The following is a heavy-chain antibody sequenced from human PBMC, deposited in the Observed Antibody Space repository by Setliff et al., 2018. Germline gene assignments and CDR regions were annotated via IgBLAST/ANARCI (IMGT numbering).Heavy chain of an antibody. CDR3: ARGGMAAAGRKRVFEY. J-gene: IGHJ4*02. D-gene: IGHD6-13*01. CDR2: IHTGGGSA. V-gene: IGHV1-46*01. CDR1: GYSFTGYY. Sequence: ASVKVSCKTSGYSFTGYYMHWVRQAPGQGLEWMGIIHTGGGSASYAQKFQGRVTMTSDTSTRTVYMEVNSVRSDDTAIYYCARGGMAAAGRKRVFEYWGQGTQVTVSS.